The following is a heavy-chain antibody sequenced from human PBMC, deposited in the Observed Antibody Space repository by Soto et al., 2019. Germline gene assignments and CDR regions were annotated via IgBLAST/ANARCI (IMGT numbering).Heavy chain of an antibody. CDR1: GYTFTSYA. CDR2: INAGNGNT. V-gene: IGHV1-3*01. D-gene: IGHD3-3*01. Sequence: ASVKVYCKASGYTFTSYAMHWVRQDHEQRLEWMGWINAGNGNTKYSQKSQGRVTITRDTSASTAYMELSSLRSEDTAVYYCARGLMIRFLEWLPEYYFAYRGQGTLVTVSS. J-gene: IGHJ4*02. CDR3: ARGLMIRFLEWLPEYYFAY.